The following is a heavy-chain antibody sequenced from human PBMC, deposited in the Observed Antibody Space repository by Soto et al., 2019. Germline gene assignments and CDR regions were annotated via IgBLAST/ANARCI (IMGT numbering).Heavy chain of an antibody. CDR1: GYTFTGYY. CDR3: ARDFYCSGGSCYSGPNWFDP. V-gene: IGHV1-2*04. CDR2: INPNSGGT. Sequence: TSVKVSCKASGYTFTGYYMHWVRQAPGQGLEWMRWINPNSGGTNYAQKFQGWVTMTRDTSISTAYMELSRLRSDDTAVYYCARDFYCSGGSCYSGPNWFDPWGQRTLVTVSS. D-gene: IGHD2-15*01. J-gene: IGHJ5*02.